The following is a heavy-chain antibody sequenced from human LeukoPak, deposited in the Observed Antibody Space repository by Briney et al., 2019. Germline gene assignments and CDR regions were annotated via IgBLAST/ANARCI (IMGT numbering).Heavy chain of an antibody. Sequence: GGSLRLSCAASGFTFNNYGIHWVRQAPGKGLEWVAFIRYDGSDKYYADSVKGRFTISRDSSKNTLSLQMNSLRAEDTAVYYCAKDRGCYGFWSGCDYWGQGTLVTVSS. J-gene: IGHJ4*02. V-gene: IGHV3-30*02. CDR2: IRYDGSDK. D-gene: IGHD3-3*01. CDR3: AKDRGCYGFWSGCDY. CDR1: GFTFNNYG.